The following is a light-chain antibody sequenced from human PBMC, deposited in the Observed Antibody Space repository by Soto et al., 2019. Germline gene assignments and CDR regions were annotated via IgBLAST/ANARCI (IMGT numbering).Light chain of an antibody. CDR1: QTVSSN. CDR3: QQYNNWPLT. CDR2: GAS. V-gene: IGKV3-15*01. Sequence: EIEMTQSPATLSVSPGERATLSCRASQTVSSNLAWYQQKPGQAPRLLIYGASTRATGLPARFSGSGSGTEFTLTISSLQSGDFAVYYCQQYNNWPLTFGQGTKV. J-gene: IGKJ1*01.